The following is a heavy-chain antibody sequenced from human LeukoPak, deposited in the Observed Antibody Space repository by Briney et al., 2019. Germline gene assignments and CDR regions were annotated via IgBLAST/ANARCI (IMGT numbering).Heavy chain of an antibody. CDR3: ARSSGSYIPFDS. CDR2: ISHTGDI. Sequence: GGSLTLLCAASGFTYSSFETNWVRQAPGKGLEWISHISHTGDIKYADSVKGRFTISRDNATNSQYLQMTSLRADDTAVYYCARSSGSYIPFDSWGQATLVSVSS. D-gene: IGHD3-22*01. V-gene: IGHV3-48*03. J-gene: IGHJ4*02. CDR1: GFTYSSFE.